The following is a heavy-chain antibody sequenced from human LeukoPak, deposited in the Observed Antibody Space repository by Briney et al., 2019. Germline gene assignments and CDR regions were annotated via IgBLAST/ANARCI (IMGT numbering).Heavy chain of an antibody. Sequence: PSETLSLTCTVSGGSINSESYYWSWIRQPAGKGPEWIGRISSSGTTNYRPSLKSRVTISVDTSKNQFSLQLASVTAADTAVYYCASGWVYRYIFDFWGKGTLVTVS. D-gene: IGHD6-13*01. CDR3: ASGWVYRYIFDF. CDR2: ISSSGTT. J-gene: IGHJ4*02. V-gene: IGHV4-61*02. CDR1: GGSINSESYY.